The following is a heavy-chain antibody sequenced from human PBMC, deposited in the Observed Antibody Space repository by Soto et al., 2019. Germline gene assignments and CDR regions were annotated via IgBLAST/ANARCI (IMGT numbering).Heavy chain of an antibody. CDR1: GFPFTTYY. V-gene: IGHV1-46*01. CDR2: INPSGDAT. D-gene: IGHD3-10*01. Sequence: QVLLVQSGAEVKKPGVSVKVSCKASGFPFTTYYMHWVRQAPGQGLEWMGVINPSGDATTYAQSFQGRVTMTKDTSASTVYMELSSLRSEDTAVYYCARDWELGYWGQGTLVTVSS. CDR3: ARDWELGY. J-gene: IGHJ4*02.